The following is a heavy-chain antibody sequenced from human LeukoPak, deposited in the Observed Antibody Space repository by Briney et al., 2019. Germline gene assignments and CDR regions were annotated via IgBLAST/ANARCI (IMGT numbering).Heavy chain of an antibody. CDR1: GFTFSSYE. CDR3: AELGITMIGGV. CDR2: ISSSGSTI. J-gene: IGHJ6*04. Sequence: GGSLRLSCAASGFTFSSYEMNWVRQAPGKGLEWVSYISSSGSTIYYADSVKGRFTISRDNAKNSLYLQMNSLRAEDTAVYYCAELGITMIGGVWGKGTTVTSSS. D-gene: IGHD3-10*02. V-gene: IGHV3-48*03.